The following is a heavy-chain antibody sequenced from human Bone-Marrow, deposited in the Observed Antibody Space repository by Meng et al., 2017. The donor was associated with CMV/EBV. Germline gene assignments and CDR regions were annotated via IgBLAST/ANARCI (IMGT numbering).Heavy chain of an antibody. V-gene: IGHV3-48*04. Sequence: GGSLRLSCAASGFTFSSYSMNWVRQAPGKGLEWVSYISSSSSTIYYADSVKGRFTISRDNAKNSLYLQMNSLRAEDTAVYYCARRKPIKGGYCSGGSCFNWFDPWGQGTLVTVSS. J-gene: IGHJ5*02. CDR3: ARRKPIKGGYCSGGSCFNWFDP. D-gene: IGHD2-15*01. CDR1: GFTFSSYS. CDR2: ISSSSSTI.